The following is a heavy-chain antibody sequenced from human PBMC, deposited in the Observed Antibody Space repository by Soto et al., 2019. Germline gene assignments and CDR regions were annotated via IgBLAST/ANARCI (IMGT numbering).Heavy chain of an antibody. CDR2: INHTGGT. Sequence: SETLSLTCAVYGGSVNGYYWNWIRQHPGKGLEWIGEINHTGGTHYNPSLKSRVTMSVDTSKNQFSLRLSSVTAADTAIYYCATRITVFGLLIPPFDPWGQGTQVTVSS. V-gene: IGHV4-34*01. J-gene: IGHJ5*02. D-gene: IGHD3-3*01. CDR1: GGSVNGYY. CDR3: ATRITVFGLLIPPFDP.